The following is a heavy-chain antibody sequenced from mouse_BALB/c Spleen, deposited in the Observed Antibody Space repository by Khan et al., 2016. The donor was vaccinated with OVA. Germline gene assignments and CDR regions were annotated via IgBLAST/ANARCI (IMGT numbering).Heavy chain of an antibody. CDR2: IRWKTDDYVT. J-gene: IGHJ2*01. V-gene: IGHV6-6*02. Sequence: EVKLEGSGGGLVQPGGSMKLSCGASGFTFSNYWMNWVRQSPEKGLEWVAEIRWKTDDYVTHYAESVKGRCTISRDDSKSSVYLQMINLRAEVTGIYYCWILLWGQGTTLTVSS. CDR1: GFTFSNYW. CDR3: WILL.